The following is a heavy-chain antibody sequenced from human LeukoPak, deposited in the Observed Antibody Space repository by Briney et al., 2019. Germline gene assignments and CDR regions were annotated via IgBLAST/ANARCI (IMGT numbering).Heavy chain of an antibody. CDR1: GFTFSSYA. CDR2: TSSSGETT. CDR3: VRRESGGNHFGY. Sequence: GSLRLSCVASGFTFSSYAMSWVRQAAGKGLEWVSSTSSSGETTYYADSVKGRFTISRDNSRNTLYLQMNSLRAEDTAAYFCVRRESGGNHFGYWGQGTLVTVSS. V-gene: IGHV3-23*01. D-gene: IGHD1-26*01. J-gene: IGHJ4*02.